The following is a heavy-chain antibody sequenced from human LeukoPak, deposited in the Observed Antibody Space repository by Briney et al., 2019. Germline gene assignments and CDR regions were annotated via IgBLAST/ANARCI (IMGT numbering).Heavy chain of an antibody. CDR2: IYYSGST. D-gene: IGHD3-10*01. CDR1: GGSISSSSYY. Sequence: SETLSLTCTASGGSISSSSYYWGWIRQPPGKGLEWIGSIYYSGSTYYNPSLKSRVTISVDTSKNQFSLKLSSVTAADTAVYYCARLSMVRGVIKAGYFDYWGQGTLVTVSS. V-gene: IGHV4-39*01. J-gene: IGHJ4*02. CDR3: ARLSMVRGVIKAGYFDY.